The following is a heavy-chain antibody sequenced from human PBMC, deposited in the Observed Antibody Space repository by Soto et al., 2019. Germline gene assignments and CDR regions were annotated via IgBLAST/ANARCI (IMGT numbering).Heavy chain of an antibody. CDR2: ISSDGSQK. CDR1: GIAFSGCG. J-gene: IGHJ2*01. V-gene: IGHV3-30*18. CDR3: AQNTVRGHRYFDL. Sequence: QVKLVESGGGVVQHGKSLRLSCAASGIAFSGCGMFWVRQTPSQGLERVAAISSDGSQKYYAGSVKGRFTISRDNSKNTRYVQMHGRTTEDTAVYYCAQNTVRGHRYFDLWGRGTLVTVSS. D-gene: IGHD3-10*01.